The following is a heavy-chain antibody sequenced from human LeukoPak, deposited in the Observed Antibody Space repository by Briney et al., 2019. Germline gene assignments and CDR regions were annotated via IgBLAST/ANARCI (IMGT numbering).Heavy chain of an antibody. J-gene: IGHJ4*02. V-gene: IGHV4-39*07. D-gene: IGHD6-6*01. CDR1: GGSISSTRCY. CDR2: IYHSGST. Sequence: LETMSLTCTVSGGSISSTRCYWGWIRQPPGKGLEWIGSIYHSGSTYYNPSLKSRVTISVDTSKNQFSLKLSSVNAADTRVYYCARFSLEYSSSSLDYWGQRTLVTVSS. CDR3: ARFSLEYSSSSLDY.